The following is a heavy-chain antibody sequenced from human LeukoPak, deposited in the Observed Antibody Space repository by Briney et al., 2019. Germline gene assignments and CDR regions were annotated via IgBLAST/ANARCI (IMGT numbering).Heavy chain of an antibody. D-gene: IGHD4-23*01. CDR2: ISYDGSNK. V-gene: IGHV3-30-3*01. CDR1: GFTSISYA. Sequence: GGSLRLSFAASGFTSISYAMHWVRQAPGKGLEWVAVISYDGSNKYYADSVKGRFTISRDNSKNTLYLQMNSLRAEDTAVYYCARWNDCGGKWDAFDIWGQGTMVTVSS. J-gene: IGHJ3*02. CDR3: ARWNDCGGKWDAFDI.